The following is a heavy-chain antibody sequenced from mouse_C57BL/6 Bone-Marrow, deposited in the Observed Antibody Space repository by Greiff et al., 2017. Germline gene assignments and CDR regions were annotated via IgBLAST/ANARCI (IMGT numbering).Heavy chain of an antibody. CDR3: ARAYGSSYRFDY. J-gene: IGHJ2*01. D-gene: IGHD1-1*01. CDR1: GYTFTSYW. Sequence: VQLQQPGAELVKPGASVKLSCKASGYTFTSYWMHWVKQRPGQGLEWIGMIHPNSGSTNYNEKFKSKATLTVDKSSSTAYMQHSSLTSEDSAVSYCARAYGSSYRFDYWGQGTTLTVSS. V-gene: IGHV1-64*01. CDR2: IHPNSGST.